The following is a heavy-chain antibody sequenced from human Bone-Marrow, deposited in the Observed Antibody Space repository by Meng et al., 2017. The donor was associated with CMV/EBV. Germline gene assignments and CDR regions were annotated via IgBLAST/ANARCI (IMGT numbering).Heavy chain of an antibody. CDR1: GFTFSDHY. V-gene: IGHV3-33*08. CDR3: ASPGVRFLEWLLYVY. J-gene: IGHJ4*02. D-gene: IGHD3-3*01. CDR2: VWYDGSNT. Sequence: GESLKISCAASGFTFSDHYMDWVRQAPGKGLEWVAVVWYDGSNTQYGDSVKGRFTISRDNSKNSLYLQMNSLRSEDTAVYYCASPGVRFLEWLLYVYWGQGTLVTVSS.